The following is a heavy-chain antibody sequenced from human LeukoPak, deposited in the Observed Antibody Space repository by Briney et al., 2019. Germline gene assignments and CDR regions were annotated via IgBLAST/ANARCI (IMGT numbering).Heavy chain of an antibody. V-gene: IGHV1-2*02. D-gene: IGHD3-10*01. J-gene: IGHJ6*03. CDR2: INPNSGGT. CDR3: ARGQKKVTMVRGVPTTYYYYYYMDV. Sequence: ASVKVSCKASGYTFTGYYMHWVRQAPGQGLEWMGWINPNSGGTNYAQKFQGRVTITRNTSISTAYMELSSLRSEDTAVYYCARGQKKVTMVRGVPTTYYYYYYMDVWGKGTTVTVSS. CDR1: GYTFTGYY.